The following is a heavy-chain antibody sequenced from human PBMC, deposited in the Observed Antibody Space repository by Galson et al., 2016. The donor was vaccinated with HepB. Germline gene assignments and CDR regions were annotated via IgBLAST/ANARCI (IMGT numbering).Heavy chain of an antibody. J-gene: IGHJ3*02. D-gene: IGHD3-22*01. CDR3: ARDQSPTADYYYDAFDI. CDR1: GFTFSSYW. V-gene: IGHV3-7*03. CDR2: INKDANKK. Sequence: SLRLSCAASGFTFSSYWMTWVRQAPGKGLEWVANINKDANKKYYVDSVEGRFTISRNNAKNSLYLQMNSLRAEDTAVCYCARDQSPTADYYYDAFDIWGQGTMVTVSS.